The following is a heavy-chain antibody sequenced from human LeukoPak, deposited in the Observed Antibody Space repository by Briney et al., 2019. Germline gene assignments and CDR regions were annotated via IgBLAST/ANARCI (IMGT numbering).Heavy chain of an antibody. J-gene: IGHJ5*02. CDR1: GFTFSSYG. V-gene: IGHV3-30*03. D-gene: IGHD2-15*01. CDR2: ISYDGSNK. Sequence: GGSLRLSCAASGFTFSSYGMHWVRQAPGKGLEWVAVISYDGSNKYYADSVKGRFTISRDNSKNTLYLQMNSLRAEDTAVYYCARFIVVVVAATNANWFDPWGQGTLVTVSS. CDR3: ARFIVVVVAATNANWFDP.